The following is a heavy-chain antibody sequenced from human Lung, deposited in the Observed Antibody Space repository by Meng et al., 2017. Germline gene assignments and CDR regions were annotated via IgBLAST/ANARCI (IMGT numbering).Heavy chain of an antibody. V-gene: IGHV4-34*01. CDR1: GGAFSDYY. D-gene: IGHD4-11*01. Sequence: LPQWGEGLLQPAETLALTCVVSGGAFSDYYWSWIRQPPGKGLEWIGEINHSGSTNYNPSLESRATISVDTSQNNLSLKLSSVTAADSAVYYCARGPTTMAHDFDYWGQGTLVTVSS. CDR3: ARGPTTMAHDFDY. CDR2: INHSGST. J-gene: IGHJ4*02.